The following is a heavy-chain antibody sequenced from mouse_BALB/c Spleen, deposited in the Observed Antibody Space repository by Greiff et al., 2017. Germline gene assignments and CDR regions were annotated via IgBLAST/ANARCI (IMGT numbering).Heavy chain of an antibody. CDR2: ISDGGSYT. Sequence: EVQLVESGGGLVKPGGSLKLSCAASGFTFSAYYMYWVRPTPEKRLEWVATISDGGSYTYYPDSVKGRFTISRDNAKNNLYLQMSSLKSEDTAMYYCARGYYYGSIYAMDYWGQGTSVTVSS. J-gene: IGHJ4*01. CDR3: ARGYYYGSIYAMDY. V-gene: IGHV5-4*02. D-gene: IGHD1-1*01. CDR1: GFTFSAYY.